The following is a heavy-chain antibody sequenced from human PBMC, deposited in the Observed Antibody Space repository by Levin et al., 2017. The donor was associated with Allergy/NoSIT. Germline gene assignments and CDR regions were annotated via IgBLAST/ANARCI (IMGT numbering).Heavy chain of an antibody. J-gene: IGHJ4*02. CDR3: ARDRRCSGGSCYYFDY. D-gene: IGHD2-15*01. V-gene: IGHV3-7*01. CDR2: IKQDGSEK. CDR1: GFTFSSYW. Sequence: GESLKISCAASGFTFSSYWMTWVRQAPGKGLEWVANIKQDGSEKYYVDSVKGRFTISRDNAKNSLYLQMNSLRAEDTAVYYCARDRRCSGGSCYYFDYWGQGTLVTVSS.